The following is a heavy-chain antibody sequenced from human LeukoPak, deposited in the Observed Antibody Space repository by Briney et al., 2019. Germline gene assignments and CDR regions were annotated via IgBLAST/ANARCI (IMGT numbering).Heavy chain of an antibody. V-gene: IGHV3-66*01. CDR2: IYSGGST. J-gene: IGHJ4*02. CDR1: GFTFSSYA. Sequence: PGGSLRLSCAASGFTFSSYAMHWVRQAPGKGLEWVSVIYSGGSTYYADSVKGRFTISRDNSKNTLYLQMNSLRAEDTAVYYCAKRDTASYFDYWGQGTLVTVSS. D-gene: IGHD5-18*01. CDR3: AKRDTASYFDY.